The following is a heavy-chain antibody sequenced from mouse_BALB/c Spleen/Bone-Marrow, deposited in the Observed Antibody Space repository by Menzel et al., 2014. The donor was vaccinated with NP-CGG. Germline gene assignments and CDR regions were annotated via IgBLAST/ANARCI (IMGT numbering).Heavy chain of an antibody. CDR3: ARSDYRFDPLPY. J-gene: IGHJ3*01. Sequence: QVQLKHSGAELVMPGASVKMSCKASGHTFTDYWMHWVKQRPGQGLEWIGAIGTSDSYTSYNQKFKGKATLTVDESSSTAYMQLSSLTSEDSAVYYCARSDYRFDPLPYWGQGTLVTVSA. V-gene: IGHV1-69*01. CDR2: IGTSDSYT. CDR1: GHTFTDYW. D-gene: IGHD2-14*01.